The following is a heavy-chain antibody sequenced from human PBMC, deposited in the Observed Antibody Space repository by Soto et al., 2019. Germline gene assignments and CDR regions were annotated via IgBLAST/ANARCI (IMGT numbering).Heavy chain of an antibody. D-gene: IGHD7-27*01. Sequence: SETLSLTCTVSGGSTSSYYWGWIRRPPGKGLEWIGSIYYSGSTYYNPSLKSRVTISVDTSKNQFSLKLSSVTAADTAVYYCARRWGYSFDYWGQGTLVTVSS. CDR3: ARRWGYSFDY. J-gene: IGHJ4*02. CDR2: IYYSGST. V-gene: IGHV4-39*01. CDR1: GGSTSSYY.